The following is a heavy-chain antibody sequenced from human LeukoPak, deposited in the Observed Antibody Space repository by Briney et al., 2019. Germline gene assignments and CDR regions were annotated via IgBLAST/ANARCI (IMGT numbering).Heavy chain of an antibody. CDR3: AKYNGGDSSGRNWFDP. V-gene: IGHV4-59*03. CDR2: IYYSGST. D-gene: IGHD3-22*01. Sequence: SETLSLTCTVSGGSISGYYWSWIRQPPGKGLEWIGYIYYSGSTNYNPSLKSRVTISVDTSKNQFSLKLSSVTAADTAVYYCAKYNGGDSSGRNWFDPWGQGTLVTVSS. CDR1: GGSISGYY. J-gene: IGHJ5*02.